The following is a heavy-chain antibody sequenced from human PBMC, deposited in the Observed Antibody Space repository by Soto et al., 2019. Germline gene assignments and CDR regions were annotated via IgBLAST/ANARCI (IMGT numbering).Heavy chain of an antibody. Sequence: QVQLVESGGGVVQRGRSLRLSCAASGFTFSSYGMHWVRQAPGKGLEWVAVIWYDGSNKYYADSVKGRFTISRDNSKNTLYLQMNSLRAEDTAVYYCARGDYDYIWGSYRANFDYWGQGTLVTVSS. CDR1: GFTFSSYG. CDR2: IWYDGSNK. J-gene: IGHJ4*02. V-gene: IGHV3-33*01. CDR3: ARGDYDYIWGSYRANFDY. D-gene: IGHD3-16*02.